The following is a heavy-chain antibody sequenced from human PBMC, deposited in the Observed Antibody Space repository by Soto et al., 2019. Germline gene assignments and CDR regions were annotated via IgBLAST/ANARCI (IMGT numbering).Heavy chain of an antibody. D-gene: IGHD5-12*01. CDR1: GESFIGYY. V-gene: IGHV4-34*02. CDR2: INHRGST. CDR3: ARTDIVTTNWFDP. Sequence: QVHLQQWGAGLLKPSETLSLTCAVYGESFIGYYWTWIRQPPGKGLEWIGEINHRGSTNYNPSLKSRVTILIYTSKNQFSLKLTSVTAADTSVYYCARTDIVTTNWFDPWGQGTLVTVSS. J-gene: IGHJ5*02.